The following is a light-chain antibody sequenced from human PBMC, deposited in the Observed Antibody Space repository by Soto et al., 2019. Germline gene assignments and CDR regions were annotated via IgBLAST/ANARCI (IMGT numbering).Light chain of an antibody. CDR1: QSISSF. CDR2: AAS. J-gene: IGKJ5*01. V-gene: IGKV1-39*01. Sequence: DIQLTQSPSSLSASVVARVTITCRGSQSISSFLNWYQLKPRTAPKLLIFAASGLQSGVPSRFSGSGSGTDSTLTINSLQPEDFATYYCQQSYDTPITFGQGTRLEIK. CDR3: QQSYDTPIT.